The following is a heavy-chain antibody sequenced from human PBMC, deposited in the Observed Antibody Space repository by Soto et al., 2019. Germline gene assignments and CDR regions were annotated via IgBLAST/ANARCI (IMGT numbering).Heavy chain of an antibody. CDR2: MNLHSGNT. CDR1: GYTFTGYD. V-gene: IGHV1-8*01. D-gene: IGHD2-21*01. CDR3: ARGRVIRGLDI. J-gene: IGHJ3*02. Sequence: QVQLVQSGAEVKKPGASVKVSGKASGYTFTGYDINWVRQATGQGLEWMGWMNLHSGNTNYAQKFQGRVTMTRNTRISTDYMELSSLRSEDTAMYYCARGRVIRGLDIWGKGTVVTVSS.